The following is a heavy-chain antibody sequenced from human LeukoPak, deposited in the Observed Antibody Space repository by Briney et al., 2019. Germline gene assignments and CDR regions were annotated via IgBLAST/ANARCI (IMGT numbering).Heavy chain of an antibody. D-gene: IGHD1/OR15-1a*01. J-gene: IGHJ4*02. V-gene: IGHV3-7*01. CDR1: GFTFNSYW. CDR3: ARIYYFGNNNWRYFDN. CDR2: IDPDGSEK. Sequence: GGSLRLSCAASGFTFNSYWMSWVRQAPGKGLEWVANIDPDGSEKQYGDSVKGRFTTSRDNAKNSLYLQMNSLRAEDTAIYYCARIYYFGNNNWRYFDNWGQGTLVTVSS.